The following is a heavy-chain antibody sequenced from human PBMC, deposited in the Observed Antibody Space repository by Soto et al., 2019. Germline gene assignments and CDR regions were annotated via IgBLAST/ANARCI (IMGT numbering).Heavy chain of an antibody. CDR3: ARGAIFGVVITTNYYYYGMDV. D-gene: IGHD3-3*01. Sequence: SQTLSLTCAISGDSVSSNSAAWNWIRQSQSRGLEWLGRTYYRSKWYNDYAVSVKSRITINPDTSKNQFSLQLNSVTPEDTAVYYCARGAIFGVVITTNYYYYGMDVWGQGTTVTVSS. J-gene: IGHJ6*02. CDR1: GDSVSSNSAA. V-gene: IGHV6-1*01. CDR2: TYYRSKWYN.